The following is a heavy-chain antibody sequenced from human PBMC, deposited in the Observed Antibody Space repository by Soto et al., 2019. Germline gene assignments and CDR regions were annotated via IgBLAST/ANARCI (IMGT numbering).Heavy chain of an antibody. V-gene: IGHV3-7*05. CDR3: ARRREGTGRTLDY. J-gene: IGHJ4*02. CDR2: IDQDGSGK. Sequence: EVHLVESGGGLVQRGGSLRLSCAASGFTLRAYWMSWVRQAPGKGLEWVANIDQDGSGKYYVDSVRGRFTISRDNAHNSLYLQTNSLRDEDTAVYFCARRREGTGRTLDYWGQGTLVTVSS. D-gene: IGHD1-1*01. CDR1: GFTLRAYW.